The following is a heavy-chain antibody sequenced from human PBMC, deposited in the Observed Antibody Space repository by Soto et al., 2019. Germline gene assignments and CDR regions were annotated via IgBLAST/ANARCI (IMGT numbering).Heavy chain of an antibody. V-gene: IGHV1-69*02. J-gene: IGHJ4*02. D-gene: IGHD5-12*01. CDR1: GGTFSTST. CDR3: ARHSPLGSTHSFYDTTDS. CDR2: TIPILDVA. Sequence: QVQLVQSGAEVKKPGSSVKVSCKASGGTFSTSTFTWVRQAPGQGLEWMGRTIPILDVADYAQDFQGRVTITADKPTCSVYMKLTSLTSKDTAVYYYARHSPLGSTHSFYDTTDSWGQGTLVTVSS.